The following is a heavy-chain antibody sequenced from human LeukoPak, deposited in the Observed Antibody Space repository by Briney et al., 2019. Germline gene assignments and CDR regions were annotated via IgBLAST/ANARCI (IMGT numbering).Heavy chain of an antibody. CDR1: GFTFSSYA. Sequence: PGGSLRLSCAASGFTFSSYAMHWVRQAPGKGLEWVAVISYDGSNKYYADSVKGRFTISRDNSKNTLYLQMNSLRAEDTAVYYCARDYSAEGRKWLVLGWFDPWGQGTLVTVSS. J-gene: IGHJ5*02. D-gene: IGHD6-19*01. V-gene: IGHV3-30-3*01. CDR2: ISYDGSNK. CDR3: ARDYSAEGRKWLVLGWFDP.